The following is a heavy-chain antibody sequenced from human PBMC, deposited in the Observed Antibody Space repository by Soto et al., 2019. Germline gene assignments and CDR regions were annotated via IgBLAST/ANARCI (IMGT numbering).Heavy chain of an antibody. J-gene: IGHJ3*02. Sequence: SETLSLTCAVSGASVSSTYWWSWVRQPPGKGPEWIGEINHRGSANYNPSLKSRVTISVDTSKNQFSLKLSSVTAADTAVYYCARLGITMIVLVIPVDICGQGTMVT. CDR1: GASVSSTYW. V-gene: IGHV4-4*02. CDR3: ARLGITMIVLVIPVDI. CDR2: INHRGSA. D-gene: IGHD3-22*01.